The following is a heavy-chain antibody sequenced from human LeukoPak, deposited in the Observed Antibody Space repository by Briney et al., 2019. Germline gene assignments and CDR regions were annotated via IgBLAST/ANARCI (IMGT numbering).Heavy chain of an antibody. CDR2: ISWNSGSI. CDR1: GFTFDDYA. J-gene: IGHJ4*02. V-gene: IGHV3-9*01. CDR3: AKDPGAGGSGWPYYFDY. Sequence: GGSLRLSCAASGFTFDDYAMHWVRQAPGKGLEWVSGISWNSGSIGYADSVKGRFTISRDNAKNSLYLQMNSLRAEDTALYYCAKDPGAGGSGWPYYFDYWGQGTLVTVSS. D-gene: IGHD6-19*01.